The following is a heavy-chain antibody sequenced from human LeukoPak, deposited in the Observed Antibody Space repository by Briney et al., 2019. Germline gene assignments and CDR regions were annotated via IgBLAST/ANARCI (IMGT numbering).Heavy chain of an antibody. CDR3: ARDLYSHNLDAEY. CDR1: SDSIFSSNW. Sequence: SETLSLTCTVSSDSIFSSNWWSWVRQPPGKGLEWIGQIFHSGSTSYSPSLKSRVTISVDTSKNQFSLKLSSVTAVDTAVYYCARDLYSHNLDAEYWGQGTLVTVSS. D-gene: IGHD5-18*01. V-gene: IGHV4-4*02. J-gene: IGHJ4*02. CDR2: IFHSGST.